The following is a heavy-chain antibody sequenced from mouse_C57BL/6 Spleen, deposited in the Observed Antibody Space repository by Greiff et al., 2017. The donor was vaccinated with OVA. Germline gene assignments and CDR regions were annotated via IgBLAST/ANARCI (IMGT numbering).Heavy chain of an antibody. V-gene: IGHV5-17*01. J-gene: IGHJ2*01. CDR3: ARRSFYFDN. Sequence: EVQVVESGGGLVKPGGSLKLSCAASGFTFSDYGMHWVRQAPEKGLEWVAYISSDSSTIYSADTVKGRFPISRDNVKNTLFLQRTSLRAEETAIYYCARRSFYFDNGGKGTTLTVSS. CDR2: ISSDSSTI. CDR1: GFTFSDYG.